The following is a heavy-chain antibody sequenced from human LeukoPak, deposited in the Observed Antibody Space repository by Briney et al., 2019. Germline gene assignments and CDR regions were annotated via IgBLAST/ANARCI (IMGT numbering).Heavy chain of an antibody. CDR3: TRMTTGHDY. Sequence: PSETLSLTCAVSGVSFNDYYWSWVRQTPGKGLEWIGEINHSGYTNDSPSLKSRVTLSIDSSRKQFSLNLRSVTVADTGIYYCTRMTTGHDYWGQGTLVTVSS. J-gene: IGHJ4*02. D-gene: IGHD4-17*01. CDR2: INHSGYT. CDR1: GVSFNDYY. V-gene: IGHV4-34*01.